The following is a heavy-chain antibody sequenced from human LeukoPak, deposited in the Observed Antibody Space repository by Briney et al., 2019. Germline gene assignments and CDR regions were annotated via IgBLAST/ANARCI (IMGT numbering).Heavy chain of an antibody. CDR3: ARDFGASGYSYGYPFDY. Sequence: PGGSLRLSCAASGFTFSSYAMHWVRQAPGKGLEWVAVISYDGSNKYYADSVKGRFTISRDNSKNTLYLQMNSLRAEDTAVYYCARDFGASGYSYGYPFDYWGQGTLVTVSS. D-gene: IGHD5-18*01. J-gene: IGHJ4*02. CDR1: GFTFSSYA. V-gene: IGHV3-30*04. CDR2: ISYDGSNK.